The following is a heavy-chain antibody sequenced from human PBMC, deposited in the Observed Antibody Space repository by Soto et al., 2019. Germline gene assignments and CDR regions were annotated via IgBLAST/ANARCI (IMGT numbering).Heavy chain of an antibody. CDR1: GFTFSSYW. J-gene: IGHJ4*02. V-gene: IGHV3-7*05. Sequence: GGSLRLSCAASGFTFSSYWMSWVRQAPGKGLEWVANIKQDGSEKYYVDSVKGRFTISRDNAKNSLYLQMNSLRAEDTAVYYWARVWGITLIVVVITSFKDDYWGQGPLFTVPS. D-gene: IGHD3-22*01. CDR3: ARVWGITLIVVVITSFKDDY. CDR2: IKQDGSEK.